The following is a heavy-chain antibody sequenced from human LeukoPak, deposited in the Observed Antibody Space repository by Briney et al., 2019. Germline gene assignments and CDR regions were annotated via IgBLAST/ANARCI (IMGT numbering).Heavy chain of an antibody. D-gene: IGHD5-12*01. Sequence: GGSLRLSCAASGFTVSSNYMSWVRQAPGEGLEWVSVIYSGGSTYYADSVKGRFTISRDNSKNTLYLQMNSLRAEDTAVYYCARGGGYSDYDNFDYWGQGTLVTVSS. J-gene: IGHJ4*02. CDR2: IYSGGST. CDR1: GFTVSSNY. CDR3: ARGGGYSDYDNFDY. V-gene: IGHV3-53*01.